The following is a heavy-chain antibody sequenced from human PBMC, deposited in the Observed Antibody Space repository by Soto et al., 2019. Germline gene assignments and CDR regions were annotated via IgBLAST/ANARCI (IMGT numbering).Heavy chain of an antibody. CDR2: IYYSGST. V-gene: IGHV4-30-4*01. J-gene: IGHJ3*02. CDR1: GGSISSGDYY. CDR3: ARVATTYYYDSSGYYFAFDI. Sequence: PSETLSLTCTVSGGSISSGDYYWSWIRQPPGKGLEWIGYIYYSGSTYYNPSLKSRVTISVDTSKNQFSLKLSSVTAADTAVYYCARVATTYYYDSSGYYFAFDIWGQGTMVT. D-gene: IGHD3-22*01.